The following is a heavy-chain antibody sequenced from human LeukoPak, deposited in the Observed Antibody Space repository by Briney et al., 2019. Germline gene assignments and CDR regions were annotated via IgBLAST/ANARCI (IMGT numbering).Heavy chain of an antibody. V-gene: IGHV1-46*01. CDR1: GYTFTSYY. CDR2: INPSGGST. J-gene: IGHJ5*02. CDR3: ARSPEQYCSSTSCFDP. Sequence: ASVKVSCKASGYTFTSYYMHWVRQAPGQGLEWMGIINPSGGSTSYAQKFQGRVTITTDESTSTAYMELSSLRSEDTAVYYCARSPEQYCSSTSCFDPWGQGTLVTVSS. D-gene: IGHD2-2*01.